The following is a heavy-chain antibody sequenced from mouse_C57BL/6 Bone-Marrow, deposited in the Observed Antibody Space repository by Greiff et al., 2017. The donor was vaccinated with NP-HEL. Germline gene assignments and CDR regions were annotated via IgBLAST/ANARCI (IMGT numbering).Heavy chain of an antibody. V-gene: IGHV5-15*01. J-gene: IGHJ2*01. Sequence: DVMLVESGGGLVQPGGSLKLSCAASGFTFSDYGMAWVRQAPRKGPEWVAFISNLAYSIYYADTVTGRFTISRENAKNTLYLEMSSLRSEDTAMYYCARQDDGYYYFDYWGQGTTLTVSS. CDR3: ARQDDGYYYFDY. CDR2: ISNLAYSI. D-gene: IGHD2-3*01. CDR1: GFTFSDYG.